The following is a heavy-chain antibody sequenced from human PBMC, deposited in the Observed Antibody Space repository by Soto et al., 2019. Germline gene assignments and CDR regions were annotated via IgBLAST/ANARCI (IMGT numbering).Heavy chain of an antibody. D-gene: IGHD6-6*01. CDR3: AKALQYSSSRDYFYYGMDV. CDR1: GFTFSNYS. J-gene: IGHJ6*02. CDR2: MNSGGRT. V-gene: IGHV3-23*01. Sequence: GSLRLSCAASGFTFSNYSMSWVCQAPGKGLEWVSGMNSGGRTYYADSVKGRFTISRDTSKNPLYLQMNSLRADDTAVFYCAKALQYSSSRDYFYYGMDVWGQGTTVTVSS.